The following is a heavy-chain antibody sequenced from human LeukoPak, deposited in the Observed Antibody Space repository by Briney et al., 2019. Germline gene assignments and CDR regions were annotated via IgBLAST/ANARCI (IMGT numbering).Heavy chain of an antibody. J-gene: IGHJ4*02. CDR1: GFTFSSYA. V-gene: IGHV3-23*01. D-gene: IGHD5-18*01. CDR2: ISGTGGST. CDR3: AKSRGYSYGYYYFDY. Sequence: GGSLILPCSASGFTFSSYALSWVRQPPAKRLEWLSSISGTGGSTYYADSVKGRFTISRDNSKNTLYLQMNSLSAEDTAVYYCAKSRGYSYGYYYFDYWGQGTLVTVSS.